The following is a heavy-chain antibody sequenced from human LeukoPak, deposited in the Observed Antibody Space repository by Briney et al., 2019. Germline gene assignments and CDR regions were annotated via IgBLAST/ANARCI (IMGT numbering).Heavy chain of an antibody. CDR3: ARVSTDILTGYLTFDY. V-gene: IGHV1-3*01. Sequence: PLASVKVSCKASGYTFTSYAMHWVRQAPGQRLEWMGWINAGNGNTKYSQKFQGRVTITRDTSASTAYMELSSLRSEDTAVYYCARVSTDILTGYLTFDYWGQGTLVTVSS. CDR2: INAGNGNT. CDR1: GYTFTSYA. J-gene: IGHJ4*02. D-gene: IGHD3-9*01.